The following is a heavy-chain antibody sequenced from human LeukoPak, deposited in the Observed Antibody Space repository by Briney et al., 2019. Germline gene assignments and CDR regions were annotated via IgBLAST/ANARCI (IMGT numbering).Heavy chain of an antibody. Sequence: GGTLRLSCAASGFTFSSHGMSWVRQAPGKGLEWVAFIRYDGSNKYYADSVKGRFTISRDNSKNTLYLQMNSLRAEDTAVYYCAKGYYDYVWGSYRPLYFDYWGQGTLVTVSS. J-gene: IGHJ4*02. D-gene: IGHD3-16*02. V-gene: IGHV3-30*02. CDR2: IRYDGSNK. CDR1: GFTFSSHG. CDR3: AKGYYDYVWGSYRPLYFDY.